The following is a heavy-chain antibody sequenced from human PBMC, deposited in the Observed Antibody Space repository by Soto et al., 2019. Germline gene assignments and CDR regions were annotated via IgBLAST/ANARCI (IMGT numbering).Heavy chain of an antibody. Sequence: GGSLRLSCAASGFTFSSYAMNWVRQAPGKGLEWVSTIGGGGVSTYYADSVKGRFTISRDNSKNTLYLQMNSLRAEDTAAYYCAKDRQGSYFDYWGQGTLVTVSS. CDR3: AKDRQGSYFDY. D-gene: IGHD1-26*01. CDR2: IGGGGVST. V-gene: IGHV3-23*01. J-gene: IGHJ4*02. CDR1: GFTFSSYA.